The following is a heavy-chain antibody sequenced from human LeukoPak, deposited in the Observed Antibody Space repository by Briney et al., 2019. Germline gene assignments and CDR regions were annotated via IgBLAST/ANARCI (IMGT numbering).Heavy chain of an antibody. CDR2: LYSRGSP. Sequence: PSETLSLTCTVSGASISTYYWSWIRQSPGKGLEWIGYLYSRGSPNYNPSLKRRVTISVDTSKNRFSLTLSSVTAADTAVYYCARLQPNSGEWAFDIWGQGTMVTVSS. V-gene: IGHV4-59*01. D-gene: IGHD1-1*01. CDR3: ARLQPNSGEWAFDI. J-gene: IGHJ3*02. CDR1: GASISTYY.